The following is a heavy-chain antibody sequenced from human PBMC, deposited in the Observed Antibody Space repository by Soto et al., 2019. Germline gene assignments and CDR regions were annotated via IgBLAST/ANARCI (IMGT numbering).Heavy chain of an antibody. CDR2: IGASGANT. CDR1: GFTFSTYT. D-gene: IGHD3-10*01. CDR3: AKGFISRRQIDS. V-gene: IGHV3-23*01. J-gene: IGHJ4*02. Sequence: GGSLRLSCAASGFTFSTYTMNWVRQAPGKGLEWVSSIGASGANTYYSDSVKGRLTISRDNSKNTLYLQMNSLRADDTAIYYCAKGFISRRQIDSWGQGTQVTVSS.